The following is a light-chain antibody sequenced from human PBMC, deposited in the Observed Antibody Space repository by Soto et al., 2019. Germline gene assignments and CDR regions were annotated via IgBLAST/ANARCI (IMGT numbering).Light chain of an antibody. CDR2: DVN. CDR1: SSDVGGYNY. Sequence: QSVLTQPPSASGSPGQSVTISCTGTSSDVGGYNYVSWYQQHPGKVPKLMIYDVNKRPSGVPDRFSGSKSGNTASLTVSGLQADDEADYYCSSYAGSNNFVVFGGGTKVTVL. CDR3: SSYAGSNNFVV. V-gene: IGLV2-8*01. J-gene: IGLJ2*01.